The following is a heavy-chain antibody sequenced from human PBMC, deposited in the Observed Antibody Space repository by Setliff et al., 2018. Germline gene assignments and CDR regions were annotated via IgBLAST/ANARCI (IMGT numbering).Heavy chain of an antibody. CDR3: AREVGTSTSSDAFDV. CDR1: GGSISSYY. D-gene: IGHD1-26*01. V-gene: IGHV4-59*12. CDR2: IYYSVST. Sequence: SETLSLTCTVSGGSISSYYWSWIRQPPGKGLEWIGYIYYSVSTNYNPSLKSRVTISVDTSKNQFSPMLTSVTAADTAVYYCAREVGTSTSSDAFDVWGQGMMVTVSS. J-gene: IGHJ3*01.